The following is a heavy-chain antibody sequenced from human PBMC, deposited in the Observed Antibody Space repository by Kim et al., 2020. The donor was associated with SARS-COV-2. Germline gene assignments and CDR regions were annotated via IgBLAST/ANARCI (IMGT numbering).Heavy chain of an antibody. D-gene: IGHD3-10*01. CDR3: ARDRDYYGSGSYYSRRGFFDY. CDR2: ISYDGSNK. CDR1: GFTFSSYA. V-gene: IGHV3-30*04. J-gene: IGHJ4*02. Sequence: GGSLRLSCAASGFTFSSYAMHWVRQAPGKGLEWVAVISYDGSNKYYADSVKGRFTISRDNSKNTLYLQMNSLRAEDTAVYYCARDRDYYGSGSYYSRRGFFDYWGQGTLVTVSS.